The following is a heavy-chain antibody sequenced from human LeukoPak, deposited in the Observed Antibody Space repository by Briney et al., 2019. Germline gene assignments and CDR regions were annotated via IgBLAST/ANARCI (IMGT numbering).Heavy chain of an antibody. CDR3: ARHYYDSSGYYSHDAFDI. Sequence: SETLSLTCTVSGGSISSHYWSWIRQPPGKGLGWIGYIYYSGSTNYNPSLKSRVTISVDTTKNQFSLKLSSVTAADTAVYYCARHYYDSSGYYSHDAFDIWGQGTMVTVSS. CDR1: GGSISSHY. J-gene: IGHJ3*02. V-gene: IGHV4-59*08. D-gene: IGHD3-22*01. CDR2: IYYSGST.